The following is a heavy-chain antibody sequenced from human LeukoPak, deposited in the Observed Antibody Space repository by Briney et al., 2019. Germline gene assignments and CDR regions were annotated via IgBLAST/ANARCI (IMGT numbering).Heavy chain of an antibody. CDR2: IWNDGSDK. D-gene: IGHD4-11*01. CDR1: GFTFSHYA. J-gene: IGHJ4*02. CDR3: AKDAERGFDFSNSLQS. Sequence: TGRSLRLSCTTSGFTFSHYAMHWVRQAPGKGLQWVAVIWNDGSDKYYGDSVKGRFTISRDNSKKTVYLQLSSLRVEDTAVCYCAKDAERGFDFSNSLQSWGQGTLVTVSS. V-gene: IGHV3-33*06.